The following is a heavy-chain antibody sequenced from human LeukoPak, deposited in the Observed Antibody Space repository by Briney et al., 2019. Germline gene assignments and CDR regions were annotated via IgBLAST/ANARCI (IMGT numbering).Heavy chain of an antibody. D-gene: IGHD6-6*01. J-gene: IGHJ4*02. V-gene: IGHV4-39*07. CDR1: GGSISSSSYY. CDR3: ARDFRIVGARQGLGTDY. Sequence: PSETLSLTCTVSGGSISSSSYYWGWIRQPPGKGREGIGSIYYSGSTYYNPPLKSRDAISADTTKNQFSLTLSCVAAADTAVYYCARDFRIVGARQGLGTDYWGQGTLVTVSS. CDR2: IYYSGST.